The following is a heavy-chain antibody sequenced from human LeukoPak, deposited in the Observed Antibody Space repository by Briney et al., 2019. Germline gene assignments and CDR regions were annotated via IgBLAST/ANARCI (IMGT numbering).Heavy chain of an antibody. J-gene: IGHJ4*02. V-gene: IGHV1-46*01. CDR3: ARTDPVLDYGDHVPLFDY. D-gene: IGHD4-17*01. CDR1: GYTFTRYY. CDR2: INPSGGST. Sequence: PGASVKVSCKASGYTFTRYYMHWVRQAPGQGLEWMGMINPSGGSTSYAQKFQGRVTMTRDTATSTVYMELSSLRSDDTAVYYCARTDPVLDYGDHVPLFDYWGQGTLVTVSS.